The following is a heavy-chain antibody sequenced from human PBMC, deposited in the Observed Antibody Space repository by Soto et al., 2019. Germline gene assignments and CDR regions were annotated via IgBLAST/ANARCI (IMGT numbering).Heavy chain of an antibody. D-gene: IGHD6-19*01. CDR2: IYSSGST. Sequence: PSXTLSLTFTVSGHSISSYYWSWLRQPPGKGLEWIGYIYSSGSTNYNPSLKSRVTISVDTSKNQFSLKLSSVTAADSAVYYCARSARQWLANWFDPWGQGTLVTVS. V-gene: IGHV4-59*08. CDR1: GHSISSYY. J-gene: IGHJ5*02. CDR3: ARSARQWLANWFDP.